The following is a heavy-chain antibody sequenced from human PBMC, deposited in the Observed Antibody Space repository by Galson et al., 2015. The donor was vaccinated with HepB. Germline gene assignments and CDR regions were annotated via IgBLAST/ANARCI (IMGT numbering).Heavy chain of an antibody. CDR1: GYTFTNYA. CDR2: INAANGNT. CDR3: ARPQGPYYDFWSGYYSAFDF. V-gene: IGHV1-3*01. Sequence: SVKVSCKASGYTFTNYAMHWVRQAPGQRLEWMGWINAANGNTKYSQKFQGRVTITRDTSASTAYMELSSLRSEDTALYYCARPQGPYYDFWSGYYSAFDFWGQGTLVTVSS. J-gene: IGHJ4*02. D-gene: IGHD3-3*01.